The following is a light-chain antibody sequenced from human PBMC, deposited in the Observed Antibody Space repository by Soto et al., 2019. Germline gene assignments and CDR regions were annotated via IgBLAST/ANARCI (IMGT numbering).Light chain of an antibody. J-gene: IGKJ5*01. V-gene: IGKV3-20*01. CDR3: QQYHNWPLIT. CDR1: QSVSSSY. Sequence: EIVLTQSPGTLSLSPGERATLSCRASQSVSSSYLAWYQQKPGQAPRLLIYGASTRATGIPARFSGSGSGTEFTLTISNLQSEDFAVYFCQQYHNWPLITFGQGTRLEIK. CDR2: GAS.